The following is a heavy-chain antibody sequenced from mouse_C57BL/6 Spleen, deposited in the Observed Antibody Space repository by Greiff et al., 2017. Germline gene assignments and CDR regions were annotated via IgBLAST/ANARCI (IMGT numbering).Heavy chain of an antibody. D-gene: IGHD1-1*01. J-gene: IGHJ4*01. CDR1: GYTFTSYW. CDR2: IYPGRGST. CDR3: ARKGLLRFFYAMDY. V-gene: IGHV1-55*01. Sequence: QVQLKQPGAELVKPGASVKMSCKASGYTFTSYWITWVKQRPGQGLEWIGDIYPGRGSTNYNEKFKSKATLTVDTSSSTAYMQLSSLTSEDSAVYYCARKGLLRFFYAMDYWGQGTSVTVSS.